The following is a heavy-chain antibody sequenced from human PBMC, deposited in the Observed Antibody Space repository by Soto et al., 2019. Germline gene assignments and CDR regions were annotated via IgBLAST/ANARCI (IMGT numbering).Heavy chain of an antibody. CDR1: GFTFSDYA. Sequence: VQLVESGGGVVQPGRSLRLSCAASGFTFSDYAMHWVRQAPGKGLEWVAVVSHDGRNTHYADSVKGRFTISRDSPKNTVSLEMPTLRAEDRAVYYCAKGGRQWLVTSDFNYWGQGALVTVSS. D-gene: IGHD6-19*01. CDR2: VSHDGRNT. J-gene: IGHJ4*02. V-gene: IGHV3-30*18. CDR3: AKGGRQWLVTSDFNY.